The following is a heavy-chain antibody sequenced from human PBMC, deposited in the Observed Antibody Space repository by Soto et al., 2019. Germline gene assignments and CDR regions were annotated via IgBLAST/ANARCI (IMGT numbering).Heavy chain of an antibody. CDR3: THGIRGVTWN. Sequence: QITLKESGPTLVKPTQTLTLTCNFSGFSLSTSGLGVSWIRQPPGKALEWLALIYWDDDDRYSPSLKNRLSLRKDTSTIQVVLTLTNLIRAYTAAYFCTHGIRGVTWNWGQGALVTVAS. CDR2: IYWDDDD. V-gene: IGHV2-5*02. CDR1: GFSLSTSGLG. J-gene: IGHJ4*02. D-gene: IGHD3-10*01.